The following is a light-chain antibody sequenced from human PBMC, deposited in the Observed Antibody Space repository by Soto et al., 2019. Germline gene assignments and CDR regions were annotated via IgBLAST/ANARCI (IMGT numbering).Light chain of an antibody. Sequence: EIVVTHSPCTLSLSPGGRATLSCSASQSVRNNYLAWYQQKPGQAPRLLIYDASSRATGIPDRFSGGGSGTDFTLTISSLEPEDFAVYYCQQRSNWPVTFGQGTKVDIK. CDR1: QSVRNNY. CDR3: QQRSNWPVT. J-gene: IGKJ1*01. CDR2: DAS. V-gene: IGKV3D-20*02.